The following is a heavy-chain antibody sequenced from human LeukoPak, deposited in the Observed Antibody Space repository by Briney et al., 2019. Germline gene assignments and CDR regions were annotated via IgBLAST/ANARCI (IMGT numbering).Heavy chain of an antibody. CDR1: DGSISIYY. Sequence: SETLSLTCTVADGSISIYYWSRIQQPAGKGLEWIGRIYSSGTSNYSPSLQSRVTMSVDTSKNQLSLKLSSVTAADTAVYYCARGVGMDVWGQGTTVTVSS. V-gene: IGHV4-4*07. CDR2: IYSSGTS. CDR3: ARGVGMDV. J-gene: IGHJ6*02.